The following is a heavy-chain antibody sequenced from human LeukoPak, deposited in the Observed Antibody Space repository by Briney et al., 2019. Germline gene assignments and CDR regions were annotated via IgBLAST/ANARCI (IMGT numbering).Heavy chain of an antibody. J-gene: IGHJ4*02. Sequence: SETLSLTCTVSGGSISGSSYYWGWIRQPPGKGLEWIGSIYYSGSPYYNPSLKSRVTISVDTSKNQFSLKLSSMTAADTAVYYCARGGGVYPFDYWGQGTLVTVSS. D-gene: IGHD2-8*02. V-gene: IGHV4-39*07. CDR1: GGSISGSSYY. CDR2: IYYSGSP. CDR3: ARGGGVYPFDY.